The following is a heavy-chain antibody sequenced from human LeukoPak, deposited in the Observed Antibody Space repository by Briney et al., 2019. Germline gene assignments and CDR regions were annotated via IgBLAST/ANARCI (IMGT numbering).Heavy chain of an antibody. CDR3: ARDLFRYCSGGSCYGMDV. CDR2: ISSSSSYI. D-gene: IGHD2-15*01. J-gene: IGHJ6*02. V-gene: IGHV3-21*01. CDR1: GFTSSSYS. Sequence: GGSLRLSCAASGFTSSSYSMNWVRQAPGKGLEWVSSISSSSSYIYYADSVKGRFTISRDNAKNSLYLQMNSLRAEDTAVYYCARDLFRYCSGGSCYGMDVWGQGTTVTVSS.